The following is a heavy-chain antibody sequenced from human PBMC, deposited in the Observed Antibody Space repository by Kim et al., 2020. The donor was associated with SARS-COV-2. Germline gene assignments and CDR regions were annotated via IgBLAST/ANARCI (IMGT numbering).Heavy chain of an antibody. V-gene: IGHV4-31*02. J-gene: IGHJ2*01. CDR2: GST. CDR3: ARDSTSFDL. Sequence: GSTYCNPSLKSRVTISVDTSKNQFSLKLSSVTAADTAVYYCARDSTSFDLWGRGTLVTVSS.